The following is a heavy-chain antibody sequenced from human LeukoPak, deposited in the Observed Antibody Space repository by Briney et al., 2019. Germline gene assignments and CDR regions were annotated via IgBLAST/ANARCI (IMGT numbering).Heavy chain of an antibody. Sequence: PGGSLRLSCAASGFTFSSYTMNWVRQAPGKGLEWVSSISSSGYYIYYADSMKGRFTISRDNAKNSLYLQMNSLRAEDTAIYYCARDIATAGHSAIDYWGQGTLVTVSS. CDR2: ISSSGYYI. CDR3: ARDIATAGHSAIDY. J-gene: IGHJ4*02. V-gene: IGHV3-21*01. D-gene: IGHD6-13*01. CDR1: GFTFSSYT.